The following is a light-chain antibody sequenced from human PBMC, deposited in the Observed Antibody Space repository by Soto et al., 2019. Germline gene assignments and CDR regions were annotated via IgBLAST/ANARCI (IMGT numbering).Light chain of an antibody. CDR1: QSVGKY. J-gene: IGKJ5*01. CDR2: DAS. CDR3: QHRINWPPIT. V-gene: IGKV3-11*01. Sequence: EIVLTHSLATLSLSPCERATLSFSACQSVGKYLAWYQQKPGQAPRLLIYDASNRATGIPARFSGSGSGTDFTLTISSLEPEDFAVYYCQHRINWPPITFGQGTRLEIK.